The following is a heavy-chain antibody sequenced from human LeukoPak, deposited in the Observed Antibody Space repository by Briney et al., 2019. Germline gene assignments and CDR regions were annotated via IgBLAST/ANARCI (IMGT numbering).Heavy chain of an antibody. J-gene: IGHJ5*02. CDR3: AGTMVRGFDP. CDR2: IYTSGKT. Sequence: SETLSLTCTVSGGSISSYYWNWIRQPAGKGLEWIGRIYTSGKTIYNPSLKSRVTMSVDTSKNQFSLKMRSVTVADTAVYYCAGTMVRGFDPWGQGTLVIVSS. D-gene: IGHD3-10*01. CDR1: GGSISSYY. V-gene: IGHV4-4*07.